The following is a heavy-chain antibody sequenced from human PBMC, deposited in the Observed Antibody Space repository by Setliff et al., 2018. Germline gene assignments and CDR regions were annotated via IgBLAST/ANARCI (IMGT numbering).Heavy chain of an antibody. J-gene: IGHJ6*03. CDR2: MHNGGST. Sequence: PPETLSLTCTVSGGSFNAYSWTWIRQSAGKGLEWIGRMHNGGSTNYNSFFQGRVSISVDESKTQFSLNLYSVTAADTATYYCARDKWVLVRTHNYYYVDIWGKGTTVTVSS. CDR3: ARDKWVLVRTHNYYYVDI. D-gene: IGHD3-10*01. CDR1: GGSFNAYS. V-gene: IGHV4-4*07.